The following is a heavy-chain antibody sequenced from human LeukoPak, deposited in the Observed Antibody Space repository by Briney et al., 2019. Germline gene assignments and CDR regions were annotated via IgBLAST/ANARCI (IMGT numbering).Heavy chain of an antibody. CDR3: ARGGTTTVATFDY. V-gene: IGHV3-66*02. CDR2: IYSGGST. D-gene: IGHD3-22*01. Sequence: GGSRGLPWAASGFPAGTTSMSWVRQPPGRGLEWSSVIYSGGSTYYADSVKGRFTTSRDNSKNTLYLQMNSLRAEDTAVYYCARGGTTTVATFDYWGQGTLVTVSS. J-gene: IGHJ4*02. CDR1: GFPAGTTS.